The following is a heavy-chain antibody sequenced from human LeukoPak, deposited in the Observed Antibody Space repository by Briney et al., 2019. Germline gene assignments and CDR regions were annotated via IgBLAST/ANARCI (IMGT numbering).Heavy chain of an antibody. J-gene: IGHJ6*04. V-gene: IGHV4-34*01. D-gene: IGHD3-9*01. CDR2: INHSGST. CDR3: ARSNDHPYDILTGSLGMDV. CDR1: GGSFSGYY. Sequence: SETLSLTCAVYGGSFSGYYWSWIRQPPGKGLEWIGEINHSGSTNYNPSLKSRVTISVDTSKNQFSLKLSSVTAADTAVYYCARSNDHPYDILTGSLGMDVWGKGTTVTVSS.